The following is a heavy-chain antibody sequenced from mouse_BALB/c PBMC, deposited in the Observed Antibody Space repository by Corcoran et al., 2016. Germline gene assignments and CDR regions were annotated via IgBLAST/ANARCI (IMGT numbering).Heavy chain of an antibody. CDR2: ILPGSGST. J-gene: IGHJ2*01. CDR3: ARGRPITTAYYFDY. V-gene: IGHV1-9*01. Sequence: QVPLQPSGAELMKPGASVKISCKATDYTFSRYWIEWVKQRPGHGLEWIGEILPGSGSTNYNEKFKGKATFTADTSSNTAYMQLSSLTSEDSAVYFCARGRPITTAYYFDYWGQGTTLTVSS. CDR1: DYTFSRYW. D-gene: IGHD1-2*01.